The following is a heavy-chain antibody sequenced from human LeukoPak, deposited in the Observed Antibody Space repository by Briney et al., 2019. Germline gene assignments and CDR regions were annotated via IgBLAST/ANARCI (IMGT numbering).Heavy chain of an antibody. V-gene: IGHV4-39*07. J-gene: IGHJ5*02. CDR1: GGSISSSSYY. Sequence: PSETLSLTCTVSGGSISSSSYYWGWIRQPPGNGLEWIGSIYYSGSTYYNPSLKSRVTISVDTSKNQFSLKLSSVTAADTAVYYCARASSWFDPWGQGTLVTVSS. CDR3: ARASSWFDP. CDR2: IYYSGST.